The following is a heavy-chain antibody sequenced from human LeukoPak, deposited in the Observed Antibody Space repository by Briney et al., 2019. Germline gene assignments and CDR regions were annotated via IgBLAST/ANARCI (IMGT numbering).Heavy chain of an antibody. D-gene: IGHD6-19*01. J-gene: IGHJ4*02. CDR2: IWYDGSNK. V-gene: IGHV3-33*01. CDR3: ARDAYSSGWYSDY. Sequence: PGRSLRLSCAASGFTFSSYGMHWVRQAPGKGLEWVAVIWYDGSNKYYADSVKGRFTISRDNSKNTLYLQMNSLRAEDTAVYYCARDAYSSGWYSDYWGQGTLVTVSS. CDR1: GFTFSSYG.